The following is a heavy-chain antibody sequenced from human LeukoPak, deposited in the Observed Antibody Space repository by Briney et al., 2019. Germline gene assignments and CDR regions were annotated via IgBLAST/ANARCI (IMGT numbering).Heavy chain of an antibody. CDR2: IKPDTGVT. Sequence: ASVKVSCKASGYTFTGHYMHWVRQAPGQGLEWMGWIKPDTGVTYYAQNFQGRFTMTTDTSISTVYVELSSLRSDDTAVYYCARDNNWGPDYWGQGTLVTVSS. CDR1: GYTFTGHY. D-gene: IGHD7-27*01. CDR3: ARDNNWGPDY. V-gene: IGHV1-2*02. J-gene: IGHJ4*02.